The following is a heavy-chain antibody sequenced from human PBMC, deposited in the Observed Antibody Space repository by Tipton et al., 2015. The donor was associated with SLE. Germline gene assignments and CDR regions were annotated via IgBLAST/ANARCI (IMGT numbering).Heavy chain of an antibody. CDR2: INHSGST. D-gene: IGHD6-19*01. CDR3: ARAPYTTGRYGAFNI. CDR1: GGSFSGYY. V-gene: IGHV4-34*01. Sequence: TLSLTCAVYGGSFSGYYWSWIRQPPGKGLEWIAEINHSGSTNYNPSLKSRVTISVDTSKNQFSLKMTSVTAADTGIFYCARAPYTTGRYGAFNIWGQGTVVTVSS. J-gene: IGHJ3*02.